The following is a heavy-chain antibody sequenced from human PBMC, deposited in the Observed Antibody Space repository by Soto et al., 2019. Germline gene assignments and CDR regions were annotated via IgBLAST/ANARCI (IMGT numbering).Heavy chain of an antibody. J-gene: IGHJ4*02. V-gene: IGHV4-34*01. CDR2: INHSGST. CDR3: ARQVRGVKTDY. CDR1: GGSFSGYY. Sequence: SETLSLTCAVYGGSFSGYYWSWIRQPPGKGLEWIGEINHSGSTNYNPSLKSRVTISVDTSKNQFSLKLSSVTAADTAVYYCARQVRGVKTDYWGQGTLVTVSS. D-gene: IGHD3-10*01.